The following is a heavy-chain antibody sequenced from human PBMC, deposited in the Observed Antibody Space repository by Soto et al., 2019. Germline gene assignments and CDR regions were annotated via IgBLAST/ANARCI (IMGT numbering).Heavy chain of an antibody. CDR1: GGSFSGYY. D-gene: IGHD3-10*01. Sequence: QVQLQQWGAGLLKPSETLSLTCAVYGGSFSGYYWSWIRQPPGTGLEWIGEVNHRGSTNYNPSLKRRVTISVVTSRNQFSLKLSSVNAADTAVYYCAGGYGRNFDYCCQGTLVTVSS. CDR2: VNHRGST. CDR3: AGGYGRNFDY. V-gene: IGHV4-34*01. J-gene: IGHJ4*02.